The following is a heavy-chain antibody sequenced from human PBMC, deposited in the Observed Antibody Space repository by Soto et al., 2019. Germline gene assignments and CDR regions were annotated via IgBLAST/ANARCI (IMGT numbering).Heavy chain of an antibody. V-gene: IGHV4-59*01. Sequence: SETLSLTCTVSGGSISSYYWSWIRQPPGKGLGWIGYIYYSGSTNYNPSLKSRVTISVXXXXXXFXLXLXXXTAADTAVYYCARHYGAIAARLDYWGQGTLVPVS. CDR1: GGSISSYY. J-gene: IGHJ4*02. D-gene: IGHD6-6*01. CDR3: ARHYGAIAARLDY. CDR2: IYYSGST.